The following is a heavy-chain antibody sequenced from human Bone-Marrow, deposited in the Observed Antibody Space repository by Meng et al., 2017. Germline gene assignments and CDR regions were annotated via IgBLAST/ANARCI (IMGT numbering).Heavy chain of an antibody. J-gene: IGHJ6*02. V-gene: IGHV1-18*01. CDR1: GYTFTSYA. Sequence: ASVTVSCKASGYTFTSYAISWVRQAPGQGLEWMGWISAYNGNTDYAQKLQGRVTMTTDTSTSTAYMELSSLRSEDTAVYYCATRSNYYGSGSYRDYYYYGMDVWGQGTTVTVSS. CDR3: ATRSNYYGSGSYRDYYYYGMDV. CDR2: ISAYNGNT. D-gene: IGHD3-10*01.